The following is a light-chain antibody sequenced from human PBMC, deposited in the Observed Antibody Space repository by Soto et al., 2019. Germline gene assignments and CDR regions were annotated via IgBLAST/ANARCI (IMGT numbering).Light chain of an antibody. CDR2: DAS. Sequence: EFVLTQSPGTLSLPPGERATPSCRASHTVRTNYLAWYQQKPGKAPRLLIYDASSRATGIADRFSGGGSGTVFSLTISRLEPEDCAVYYCQQFSSYPRTFGGGTKVDVK. J-gene: IGKJ4*01. CDR1: HTVRTNY. CDR3: QQFSSYPRT. V-gene: IGKV3-20*01.